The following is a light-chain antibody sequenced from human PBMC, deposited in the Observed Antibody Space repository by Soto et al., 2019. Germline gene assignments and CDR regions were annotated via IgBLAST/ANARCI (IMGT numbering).Light chain of an antibody. Sequence: QSALTQPASVSGSPGQSITIACTGTSRDVGSYNLVSCYQQHPGKAPKLMIYEGNKRPSGVSNRFSGSKSANTASLTISGLQTEDEADYYGCSYAGTNTLVFGTGTKVTLL. J-gene: IGLJ1*01. CDR2: EGN. V-gene: IGLV2-23*01. CDR1: SRDVGSYNL. CDR3: CSYAGTNTLV.